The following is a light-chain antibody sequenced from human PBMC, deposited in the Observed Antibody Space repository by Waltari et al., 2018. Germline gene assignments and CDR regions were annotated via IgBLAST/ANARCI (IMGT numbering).Light chain of an antibody. CDR1: QNIDFY. V-gene: IGKV3-11*01. J-gene: IGKJ4*01. CDR3: QHRRDWPLT. CDR2: DAS. Sequence: EIVLTQSPATLSLSPGERATLSCWARQNIDFYLGWYQQKPGQAPRLLIYDASNRASGIPPRCSGSGSGTDFTLTISGLEPEDFAVYYCQHRRDWPLTFGGGTKLEIK.